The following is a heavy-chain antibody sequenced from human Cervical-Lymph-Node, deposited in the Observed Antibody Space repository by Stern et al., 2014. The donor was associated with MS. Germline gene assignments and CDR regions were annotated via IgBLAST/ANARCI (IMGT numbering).Heavy chain of an antibody. CDR3: ARDVSSSPDAFDT. D-gene: IGHD6-6*01. CDR2: TYHRTRWYY. CDR1: GDSVSSNRAT. J-gene: IGHJ3*02. Sequence: VQLEESGPGLVKPSQTLSLTCAISGDSVSSNRATWSWIRQSPSRGLEWLGRTYHRTRWYYDYAVSVKSRVTISPDTSKNQFSLWLNSVTPEDTAVYYCARDVSSSPDAFDTWGQGTMVTVS. V-gene: IGHV6-1*01.